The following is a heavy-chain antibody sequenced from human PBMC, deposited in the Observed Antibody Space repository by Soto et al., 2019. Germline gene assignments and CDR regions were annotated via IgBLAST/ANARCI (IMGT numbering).Heavy chain of an antibody. V-gene: IGHV1-69*13. CDR3: AREKIFTMVRGVISWFDP. CDR1: GGTFSSYA. D-gene: IGHD3-10*01. CDR2: IIPIFGTA. Sequence: SVKVSCKASGGTFSSYAISWVRQARGQGLEWMGGIIPIFGTANYAQKFQGRVTITADESTSTAYMELSSLRSEDTAVYYCAREKIFTMVRGVISWFDPWGQGTLVTVSS. J-gene: IGHJ5*02.